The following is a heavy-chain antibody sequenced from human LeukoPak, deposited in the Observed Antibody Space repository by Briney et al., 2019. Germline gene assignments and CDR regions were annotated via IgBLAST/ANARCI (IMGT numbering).Heavy chain of an antibody. CDR2: MNPNSGNT. J-gene: IGHJ5*02. V-gene: IGHV1-8*01. Sequence: GASVKVSCKASGYTFTSYDINWVRQATGQGLEWMGWMNPNSGNTGYAQKFQGRVTMTRNTSISTAYMELSSLRSEDTAVYYCARERNYDFWSGYPNWFDPWGQGTLVTVSS. CDR1: GYTFTSYD. CDR3: ARERNYDFWSGYPNWFDP. D-gene: IGHD3-3*01.